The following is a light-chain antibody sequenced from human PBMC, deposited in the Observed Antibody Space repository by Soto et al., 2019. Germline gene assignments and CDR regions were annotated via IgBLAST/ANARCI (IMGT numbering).Light chain of an antibody. J-gene: IGLJ1*01. Sequence: QSALTQSPSASGSPGQSVTISCIGTSSDVGGYTYVSWYQHHPGKAPKLIIYEVTKRPSGVPDRFSGSRSGTTSSLTVSGLQAEDEADYYCGSYAGGNTFVFGTGTKV. CDR2: EVT. V-gene: IGLV2-8*01. CDR1: SSDVGGYTY. CDR3: GSYAGGNTFV.